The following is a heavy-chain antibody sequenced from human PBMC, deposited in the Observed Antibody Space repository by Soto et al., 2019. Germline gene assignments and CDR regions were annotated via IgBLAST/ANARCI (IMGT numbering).Heavy chain of an antibody. J-gene: IGHJ4*02. CDR1: GFTFSSYA. CDR3: AKGSITIFGVVLKNFDY. CDR2: ISGSGGST. D-gene: IGHD3-3*01. V-gene: IGHV3-23*01. Sequence: GGSLRLPCAASGFTFSSYAMSWVRQAPGKGLEWVSAISGSGGSTYYADSVKGRFTISRDNSKNTLYLQMNSLRAEDTAVYYCAKGSITIFGVVLKNFDYWGQGTLVTVSS.